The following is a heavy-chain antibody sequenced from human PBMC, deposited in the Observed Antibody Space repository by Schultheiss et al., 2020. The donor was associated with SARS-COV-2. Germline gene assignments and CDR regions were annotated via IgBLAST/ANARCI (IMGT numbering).Heavy chain of an antibody. V-gene: IGHV3-21*04. CDR2: IISSDK. Sequence: GGSLRLSCAASGFTFSSYAMHWVRQAPGKGLEWVSSIISSDKYYADSVKGRFTISRDNAKNSLYLQMNSLRAEDTAVYYCARDDSSSLWGRGTLVTVSS. CDR3: ARDDSSSL. D-gene: IGHD6-6*01. J-gene: IGHJ2*01. CDR1: GFTFSSYA.